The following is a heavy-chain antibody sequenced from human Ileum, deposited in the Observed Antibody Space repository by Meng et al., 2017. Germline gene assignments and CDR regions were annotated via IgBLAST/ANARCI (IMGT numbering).Heavy chain of an antibody. CDR3: ARYRLRSSIFDY. J-gene: IGHJ4*02. CDR2: IYPGDSDT. V-gene: IGHV5-51*01. CDR1: GYSFTSYW. Sequence: GGSLRLSCKGSGYSFTSYWIGWVRQMPGKGLEWMGIIYPGDSDTRYSPSFQGQVTISADKSISTAYLQWSSLKASDTAMYYCARYRLRSSIFDYWGQGTLVPSPQ. D-gene: IGHD4-17*01.